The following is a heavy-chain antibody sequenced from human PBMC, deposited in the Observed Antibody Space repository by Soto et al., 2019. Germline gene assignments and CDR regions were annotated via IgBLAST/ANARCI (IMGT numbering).Heavy chain of an antibody. CDR3: ARGMQLLPHTPTDY. D-gene: IGHD2-15*01. CDR1: GFTFSSYS. J-gene: IGHJ4*02. CDR2: ISSSSSYI. Sequence: GGSLRLSCAASGFTFSSYSMNWVRQAPGKGLEWVSSISSSSSYIYYADSVKGRFTISRDNAKNSLYLQMNSLRAEDTAVYYCARGMQLLPHTPTDYWGQGTLVTVSS. V-gene: IGHV3-21*01.